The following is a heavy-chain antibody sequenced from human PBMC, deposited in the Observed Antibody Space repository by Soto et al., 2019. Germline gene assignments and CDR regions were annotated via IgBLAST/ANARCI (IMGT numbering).Heavy chain of an antibody. CDR1: GFTSSSHA. D-gene: IGHD6-19*01. CDR3: AKERVRYSSGWQPGYYYYGMDV. Sequence: PGGSLSLSCAASGFTSSSHAMSWVRQAPVKGLEWFSAISVSGGSTYYADSVKGRFTISRDNSKNTLYLQMNSLRAEDTAVYYCAKERVRYSSGWQPGYYYYGMDVWGQGTTVTVSS. V-gene: IGHV3-23*01. CDR2: ISVSGGST. J-gene: IGHJ6*02.